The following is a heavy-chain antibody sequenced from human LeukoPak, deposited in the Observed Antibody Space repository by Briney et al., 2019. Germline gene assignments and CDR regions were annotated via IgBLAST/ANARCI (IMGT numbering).Heavy chain of an antibody. D-gene: IGHD3-22*01. V-gene: IGHV1-2*02. CDR3: ARGPYSYDSSGAFDI. Sequence: ASVKVSCKASGYTFTGYYMHWVRQAPGQGLEWMGWINPNSGGTNYAQKFQGRVTMTRDTSISTAYMELRSLRSDDTAVYFRARGPYSYDSSGAFDIWGQGTMVTVSS. CDR2: INPNSGGT. J-gene: IGHJ3*02. CDR1: GYTFTGYY.